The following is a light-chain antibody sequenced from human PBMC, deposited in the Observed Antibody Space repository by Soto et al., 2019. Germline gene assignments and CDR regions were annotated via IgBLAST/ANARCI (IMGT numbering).Light chain of an antibody. CDR3: QQRSDWYT. V-gene: IGKV3-11*01. Sequence: EIVLTQSPATLSLSPGERATLSCRASQSVSNYLAWYQLKPGQAPRLLIYDASNSATGIPARFSGSGSGTDFTLTISSLEPEDFAVYYCQQRSDWYTFGQGTKLQIK. CDR1: QSVSNY. J-gene: IGKJ2*01. CDR2: DAS.